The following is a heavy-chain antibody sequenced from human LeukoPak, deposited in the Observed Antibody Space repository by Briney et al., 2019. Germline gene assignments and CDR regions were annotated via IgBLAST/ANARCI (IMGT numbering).Heavy chain of an antibody. CDR2: IWYDGSDK. CDR3: ARSSGYYYTPLDY. Sequence: TGGSLRLSCAASGFTLSNYGMHWVRQAPGKGLEWVAIIWYDGSDKYYADSVKGRFTISRDNSKNTLYLQMNSLRAEDTAVYYCARSSGYYYTPLDYWGQGTLVTVSS. V-gene: IGHV3-33*01. J-gene: IGHJ4*02. D-gene: IGHD3-22*01. CDR1: GFTLSNYG.